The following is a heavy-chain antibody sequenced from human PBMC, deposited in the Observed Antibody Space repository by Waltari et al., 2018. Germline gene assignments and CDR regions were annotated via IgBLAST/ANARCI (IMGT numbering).Heavy chain of an antibody. D-gene: IGHD5-12*01. V-gene: IGHV3-49*04. CDR2: IRSKAYGGTT. CDR3: TPSAIVARGY. CDR1: GFTFGDYA. Sequence: EVQLVESGGGLVQPGRSLRLSCTASGFTFGDYAMSWVRPAPGKGLEWLGLIRSKAYGGTTEYAASVKGRFTISRDDSKSIAYLQMNSLKTEDTAVYYCTPSAIVARGYWGQGTLVTVSS. J-gene: IGHJ4*02.